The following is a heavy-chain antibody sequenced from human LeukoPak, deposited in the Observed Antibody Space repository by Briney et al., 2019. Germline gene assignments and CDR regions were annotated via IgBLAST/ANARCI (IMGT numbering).Heavy chain of an antibody. CDR1: GGSISSSSYY. CDR3: ARVGVDYGDYPFDY. CDR2: IYYSGST. D-gene: IGHD4-17*01. V-gene: IGHV4-39*07. J-gene: IGHJ4*02. Sequence: PSETLSLTCTVSGGSISSSSYYWGWIRQPPGKGLEWIGSIYYSGSTYYNPSLKSRVTISVDTSKNQFSLKLSSVTAADTAVYYCARVGVDYGDYPFDYWGQGTLVTVSS.